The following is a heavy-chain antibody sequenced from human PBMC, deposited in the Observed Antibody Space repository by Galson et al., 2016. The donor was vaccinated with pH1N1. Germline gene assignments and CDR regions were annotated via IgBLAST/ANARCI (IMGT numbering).Heavy chain of an antibody. CDR3: ARDRHYGDDRAFDH. V-gene: IGHV1-69*13. Sequence: SVKVSCKASGGTFSSYAFSWVRQAPGQGLEWMGRIIGMFGTANYAQKFQGRVTITADESTSTAYMELSSLRSDDTAMYYCARDRHYGDDRAFDHWGRGTLVTVSS. CDR1: GGTFSSYA. D-gene: IGHD5-12*01. J-gene: IGHJ4*02. CDR2: IIGMFGTA.